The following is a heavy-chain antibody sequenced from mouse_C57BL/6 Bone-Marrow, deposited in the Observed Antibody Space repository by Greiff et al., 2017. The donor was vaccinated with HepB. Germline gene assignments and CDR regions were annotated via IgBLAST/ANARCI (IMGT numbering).Heavy chain of an antibody. D-gene: IGHD2-4*01. V-gene: IGHV10-1*01. J-gene: IGHJ3*01. CDR2: IRSKSNNYAT. CDR3: VGPYDYDSSWFAY. CDR1: GFSFNTYA. Sequence: DVKLVESGGGLVQPKGSLKLSCAASGFSFNTYAMNWVLQAPGKGLEWVARIRSKSNNYATYYADSVKDRFTISRDDSESMLYLQMYNLNTEDTAMYYCVGPYDYDSSWFAYWGQGTLVTVSA.